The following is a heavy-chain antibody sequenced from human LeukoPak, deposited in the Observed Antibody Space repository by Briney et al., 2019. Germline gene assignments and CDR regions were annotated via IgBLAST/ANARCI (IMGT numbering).Heavy chain of an antibody. V-gene: IGHV4-38-2*02. J-gene: IGHJ4*02. Sequence: PSETLSLTCSVSGYSISSGSYWGWIRQPPEKGLEWIGTIFHSGSTYYNPSLKSRVTISVDTSKNQFSLRLSSVTAADTAVYYCARLPYYYGSEFDYWGQGTLVTVSS. D-gene: IGHD3-10*01. CDR3: ARLPYYYGSEFDY. CDR1: GYSISSGSY. CDR2: IFHSGST.